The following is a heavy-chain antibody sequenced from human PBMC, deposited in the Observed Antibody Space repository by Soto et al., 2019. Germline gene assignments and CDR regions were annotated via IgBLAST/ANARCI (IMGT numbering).Heavy chain of an antibody. J-gene: IGHJ5*02. V-gene: IGHV1-69*15. CDR1: GGTFSNYA. D-gene: IGHD2-15*01. CDR2: ISPIFGTR. Sequence: QVQLVQSGAEVKKPGSSVKVSCKASGGTFSNYAITWVRQAPGKGLEWLGRISPIFGTRDYAQKFQGRVTITADDSTTTAYMDLSSLRSDDTAVYYGAKDGGREGYFGNWFDPWGQGTLVTVSS. CDR3: AKDGGREGYFGNWFDP.